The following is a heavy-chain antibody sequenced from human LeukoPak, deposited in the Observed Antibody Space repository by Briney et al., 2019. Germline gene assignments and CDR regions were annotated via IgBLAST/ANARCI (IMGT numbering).Heavy chain of an antibody. CDR2: ITSSGRYI. V-gene: IGHV3-21*01. CDR3: ARDRGSYTLEY. CDR1: GFTFSNYN. D-gene: IGHD1-26*01. Sequence: TGGSLRLSCAASGFTFSNYNMDWVRQAPGKGLEWVSSITSSGRYIDYADSVKGRFTISRDNAKNSLYLQMNSLRAEDTAVYYSARDRGSYTLEYWGQGTLVTVSS. J-gene: IGHJ4*02.